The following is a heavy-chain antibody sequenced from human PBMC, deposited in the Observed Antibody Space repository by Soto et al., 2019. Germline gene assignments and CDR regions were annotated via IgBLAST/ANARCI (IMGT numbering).Heavy chain of an antibody. J-gene: IGHJ3*02. CDR1: GYTLTSYD. Sequence: ASVKVSCKASGYTLTSYDTNWVRQATGQGLEWVGWMNPNSGNTGYAQKFQGRVTMTRNTSISTAYMELSSLRSEDTAVYYCARGYCSGGSCSAFDIWGQGTMVTVSS. D-gene: IGHD2-15*01. V-gene: IGHV1-8*01. CDR2: MNPNSGNT. CDR3: ARGYCSGGSCSAFDI.